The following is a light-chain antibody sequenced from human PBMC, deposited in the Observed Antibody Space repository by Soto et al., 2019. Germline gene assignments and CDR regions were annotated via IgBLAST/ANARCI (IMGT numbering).Light chain of an antibody. V-gene: IGKV1-39*01. CDR1: QSISNL. CDR2: GTS. Sequence: DIQMTQSPSSLSASVGDRVTITCRASQSISNLLNWYQHKPGKAPKLLIYGTSTLQSGVPSRFSGSGSVTDFTLTSSSLQREDFATYYCQQSYSSSWTFVQGTKVEIK. CDR3: QQSYSSSWT. J-gene: IGKJ1*01.